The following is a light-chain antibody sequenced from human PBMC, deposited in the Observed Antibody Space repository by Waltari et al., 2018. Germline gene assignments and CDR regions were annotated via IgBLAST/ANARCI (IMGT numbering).Light chain of an antibody. J-gene: IGKJ3*01. CDR1: QSIGNN. Sequence: DRVMTQSPVLLSVSLGERAILSCRASQSIGNNLAWYQKKPGQPPRLLIYSASTRVTSIPARFSGSGSGTQFKLTISSLQSEYFAVYFCQQYNAWPLTFGPGTKVHIK. CDR2: SAS. V-gene: IGKV3-15*01. CDR3: QQYNAWPLT.